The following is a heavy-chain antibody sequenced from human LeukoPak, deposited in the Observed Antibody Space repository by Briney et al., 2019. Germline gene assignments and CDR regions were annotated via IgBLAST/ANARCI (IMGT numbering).Heavy chain of an antibody. CDR3: ARDRGRGYSYGYYFDY. CDR1: GGSICSYY. V-gene: IGHV4-59*01. Sequence: SETLSLTCTVSGGSICSYYWSWIRQPPGKGLEWIGYIYYSGSTNYNPSLKSRVTISVDTSKNQFSLKLSSVTAADTAVYYCARDRGRGYSYGYYFDYWGQGTLVTVSS. CDR2: IYYSGST. J-gene: IGHJ4*02. D-gene: IGHD5-18*01.